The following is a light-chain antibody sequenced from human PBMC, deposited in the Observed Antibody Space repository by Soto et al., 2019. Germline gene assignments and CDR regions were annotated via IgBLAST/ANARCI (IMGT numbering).Light chain of an antibody. Sequence: QSALTQPASVSESPGQSITISCTGTSSDVGGYNSVSWYQQHPGKAPKLMIYDVNNRPSGVSSRFSGSKSGNTASLTISGLQAEDEADYYCSSYTSSSTRVFGGGTQLTVL. V-gene: IGLV2-14*03. CDR3: SSYTSSSTRV. J-gene: IGLJ2*01. CDR1: SSDVGGYNS. CDR2: DVN.